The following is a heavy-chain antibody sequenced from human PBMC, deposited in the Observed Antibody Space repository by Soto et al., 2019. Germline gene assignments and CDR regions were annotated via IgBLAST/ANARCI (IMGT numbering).Heavy chain of an antibody. CDR2: IIPIFGTA. CDR3: ARTSPTVVVVAATGGWFDP. D-gene: IGHD2-15*01. CDR1: GGTFSSYA. Sequence: GASVKVSCKASGGTFSSYAISWVRQAPGQGLEWMGGIIPIFGTANYAQKFQGRVTITADESTSTAYMELSSLRSEDTAVYYCARTSPTVVVVAATGGWFDPWGQGTLVTVSS. V-gene: IGHV1-69*13. J-gene: IGHJ5*02.